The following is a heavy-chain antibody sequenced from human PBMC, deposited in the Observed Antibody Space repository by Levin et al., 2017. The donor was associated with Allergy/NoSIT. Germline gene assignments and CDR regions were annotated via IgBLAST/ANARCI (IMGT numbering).Heavy chain of an antibody. V-gene: IGHV2-70*11. D-gene: IGHD3-10*01. CDR3: ARIKDYYGSGSYYDY. Sequence: SGPTLVKPTQTLTLTCTFSGFSLVTSGVCVTWIRQPPGKALEWLARIDWDDDKYYSTSLQTRLTISRDTSKNQVVLTMTNMDPVDTGTYYCARIKDYYGSGSYYDYWGQGTLVTVSS. CDR2: IDWDDDK. CDR1: GFSLVTSGVC. J-gene: IGHJ4*02.